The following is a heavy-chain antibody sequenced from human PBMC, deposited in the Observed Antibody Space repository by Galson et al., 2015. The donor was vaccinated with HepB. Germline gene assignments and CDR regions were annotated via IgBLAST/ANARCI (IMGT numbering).Heavy chain of an antibody. CDR1: GFTFSSYA. D-gene: IGHD6-19*01. CDR2: ISYDGSNK. CDR3: ARSQRIAVAGRRRYFDY. J-gene: IGHJ4*02. V-gene: IGHV3-30-3*01. Sequence: SLRLSCAASGFTFSSYAMHWVRQAPGKGLEWVAVISYDGSNKYYADSVKGRFTISRDNSKNTLYLQMNSLRAEDTAVYYCARSQRIAVAGRRRYFDYWGQGTLVTVSS.